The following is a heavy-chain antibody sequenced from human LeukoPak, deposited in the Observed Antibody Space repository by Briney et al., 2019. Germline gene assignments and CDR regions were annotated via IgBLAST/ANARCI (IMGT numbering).Heavy chain of an antibody. Sequence: PGGSLRLSCAASGFTFSSYAMHWVRQAPGKGLEWVAVISYDGGNKYYADSVKGRFTISRDNSKNTLYLQMNSLRAEDTAVYYCARGYLSAAFDIWGQGTMVTVSS. V-gene: IGHV3-30-3*01. CDR2: ISYDGGNK. CDR3: ARGYLSAAFDI. J-gene: IGHJ3*02. CDR1: GFTFSSYA. D-gene: IGHD2-2*02.